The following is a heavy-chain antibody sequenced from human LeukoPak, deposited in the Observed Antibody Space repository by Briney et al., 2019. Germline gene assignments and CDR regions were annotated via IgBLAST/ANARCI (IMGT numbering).Heavy chain of an antibody. CDR2: IFYSGST. J-gene: IGHJ3*02. V-gene: IGHV4-31*03. Sequence: VKPSETLSLTCTVSGGSLTSDGYYWSWIRQHPGKGLEWIGYIFYSGSTYYNPSLKSRLTISVDTSKNQFSLKLSSVTAADTAVYYCARDPRKMTTTANDAFDIWGQGIMVTVSS. D-gene: IGHD5-24*01. CDR3: ARDPRKMTTTANDAFDI. CDR1: GGSLTSDGYY.